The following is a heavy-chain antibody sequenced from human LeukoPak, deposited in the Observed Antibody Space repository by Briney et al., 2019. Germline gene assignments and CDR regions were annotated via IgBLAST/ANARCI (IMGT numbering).Heavy chain of an antibody. CDR2: ISSSGNTI. D-gene: IGHD6-19*01. CDR1: GFXFSSYE. CDR3: AREGSSGWSNDDAFDI. Sequence: GGSLRLSCAASGFXFSSYEMNWVRQAPGKGLEWVSYISSSGNTIYHADSVKGRSTISRDNVKNSLYLQMNSLRAEDTAVYYCAREGSSGWSNDDAFDIWGQGTMVTVSS. J-gene: IGHJ3*02. V-gene: IGHV3-48*03.